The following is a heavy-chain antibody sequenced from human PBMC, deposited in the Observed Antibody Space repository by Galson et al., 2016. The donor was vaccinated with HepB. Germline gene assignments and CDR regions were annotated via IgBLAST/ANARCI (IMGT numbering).Heavy chain of an antibody. J-gene: IGHJ4*02. V-gene: IGHV4-39*01. CDR2: VYYTGRT. CDR1: GGSISSSTYY. CDR3: ASKFYSANYYGCDY. Sequence: SETLSLTCTVSGGSISSSTYYWNWIRQPPGKGLEWIRAVYYTGRTYHNPSLKSRLTISVDTSKSQFSLKLTSVNAADTAVYYCASKFYSANYYGCDYWGQGTLVTVSS. D-gene: IGHD3-10*01.